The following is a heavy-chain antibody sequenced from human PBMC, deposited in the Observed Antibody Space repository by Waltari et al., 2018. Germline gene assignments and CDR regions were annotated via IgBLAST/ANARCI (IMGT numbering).Heavy chain of an antibody. CDR3: AREGGDTAMVRDYYYGMDV. CDR2: SNPKYRGT. V-gene: IGHV1-2*06. D-gene: IGHD5-18*01. J-gene: IGHJ6*02. CDR1: GYTFTGYY. Sequence: QVQLVQSGAEVKKPGASVKVSCKASGYTFTGYYMHWVRQAHGQGIEWMGRSNPKYRGTNYAHKFQGRVTMTRDTAISTAYMELSRLRSDDTAVYYCAREGGDTAMVRDYYYGMDVWGQGTTVTVSS.